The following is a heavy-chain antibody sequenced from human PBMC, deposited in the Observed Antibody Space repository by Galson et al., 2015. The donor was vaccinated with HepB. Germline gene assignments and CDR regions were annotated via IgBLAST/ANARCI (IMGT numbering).Heavy chain of an antibody. V-gene: IGHV1-18*01. J-gene: IGHJ6*03. CDR3: ARNDYYYYYMDV. CDR1: GYTFTRYG. Sequence: SVKVSCKASGYTFTRYGISWVRQAPGQGLEWMGWIRAYNGNTNYAQKLQGRVTMTTDTSTSTAYMELRSLRSDDTAVYYCARNDYYYYYMDVWGKGATVTVSS. CDR2: IRAYNGNT.